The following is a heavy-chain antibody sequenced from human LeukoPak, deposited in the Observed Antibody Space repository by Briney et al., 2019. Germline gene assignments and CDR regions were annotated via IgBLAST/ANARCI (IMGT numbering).Heavy chain of an antibody. CDR3: AKDPPQGIAVAGMDY. J-gene: IGHJ4*02. Sequence: GGSLRLSCAASGFTVSSNYMTWVRQAPGKGLEWVSVIYSGGSTYYADSVKGRFTISRDNSKNTLYLQMNSLRAEDTAVYYCAKDPPQGIAVAGMDYWGQGTLVTVSS. CDR2: IYSGGST. CDR1: GFTVSSNY. D-gene: IGHD6-19*01. V-gene: IGHV3-53*05.